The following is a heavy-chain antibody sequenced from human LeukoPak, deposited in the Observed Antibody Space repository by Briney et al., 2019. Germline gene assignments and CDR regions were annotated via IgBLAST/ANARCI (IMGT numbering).Heavy chain of an antibody. CDR1: GGSISSSSYY. D-gene: IGHD3-22*01. V-gene: IGHV4-39*01. CDR2: IYYSGST. CDR3: ARGHYDSSGYYWFDP. J-gene: IGHJ5*02. Sequence: PSETLSLTCTVSGGSISSSSYYWGWTRQPPGKGLEYIGSIYYSGSTYYNPSLRGRGTISVDTSKNQFSLKLSSVTAADTAVYYCARGHYDSSGYYWFDPWGQGTLVTVSS.